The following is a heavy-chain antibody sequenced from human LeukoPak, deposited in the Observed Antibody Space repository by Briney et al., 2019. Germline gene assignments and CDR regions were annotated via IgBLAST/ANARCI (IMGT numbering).Heavy chain of an antibody. J-gene: IGHJ4*02. CDR3: AGRPTGYSSGYIH. CDR2: ISGSAHKI. Sequence: GGSLRLSCVASGITFSNYAVSWVRQAPEKGLDWVPVISGSAHKIRYADSVKGRFTISRDNSENIVYLQMNNLRVEDTAVYYCAGRPTGYSSGYIHWGQGTLVTVSS. V-gene: IGHV3-23*01. D-gene: IGHD5-18*01. CDR1: GITFSNYA.